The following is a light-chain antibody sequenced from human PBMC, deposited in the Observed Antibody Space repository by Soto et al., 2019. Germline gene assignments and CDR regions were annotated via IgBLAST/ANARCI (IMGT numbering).Light chain of an antibody. Sequence: QSALTQPPSASGSPGQSVTISCTGTSSDVGAYNYLSWYQQHPGKAPKLMIYEVSKRPSGVPDRFSGSESGNTVSLTVSGLQAEDEADYYCSSYAGSNNYVFGTGTKVTVL. CDR2: EVS. CDR1: SSDVGAYNY. J-gene: IGLJ1*01. CDR3: SSYAGSNNYV. V-gene: IGLV2-8*01.